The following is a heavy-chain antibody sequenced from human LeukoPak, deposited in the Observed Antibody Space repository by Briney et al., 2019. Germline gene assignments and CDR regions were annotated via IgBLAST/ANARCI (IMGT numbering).Heavy chain of an antibody. Sequence: GGSLRLSCAASGFTFSSYGMHWVRQAPGKGLEWVAVISYDGSNKYYADSVKGRFTISRDNSKNTLYLQMNSLRAEDTAVYYCAKDIGYGGNADAFDIWGQGTMVTVSS. V-gene: IGHV3-30*18. CDR3: AKDIGYGGNADAFDI. J-gene: IGHJ3*02. D-gene: IGHD4-23*01. CDR2: ISYDGSNK. CDR1: GFTFSSYG.